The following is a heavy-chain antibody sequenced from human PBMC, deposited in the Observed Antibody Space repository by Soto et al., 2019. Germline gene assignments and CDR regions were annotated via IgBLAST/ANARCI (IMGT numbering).Heavy chain of an antibody. D-gene: IGHD5-18*01. CDR2: ISSSGSTI. CDR1: GFTFSDYY. V-gene: IGHV3-11*04. Sequence: LRLSCAASGFTFSDYYMSWIRQAPGKGLEWVSYISSSGSTIYYTDSVKGRFTISRDNAKNSLYLQMNSLRAEDTAVYYCARGGRNNYGYLPDHWGQGTLVTVSS. CDR3: ARGGRNNYGYLPDH. J-gene: IGHJ4*02.